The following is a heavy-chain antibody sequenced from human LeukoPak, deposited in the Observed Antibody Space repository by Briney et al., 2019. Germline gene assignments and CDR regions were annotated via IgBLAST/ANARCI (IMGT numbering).Heavy chain of an antibody. J-gene: IGHJ6*03. D-gene: IGHD2-8*01. CDR3: ARGGLRVMVYRLYYMDV. V-gene: IGHV1-2*02. CDR2: INPNGGDT. CDR1: GYTFTGYY. Sequence: ASVKVSCKASGYTFTGYYMHWVRQAPGQGLQWMGWINPNGGDTNYAQKFQGRVTMTRDMSTTTDYMELSSLRSDDTAVYYCARGGLRVMVYRLYYMDVWGKGTTVTVSS.